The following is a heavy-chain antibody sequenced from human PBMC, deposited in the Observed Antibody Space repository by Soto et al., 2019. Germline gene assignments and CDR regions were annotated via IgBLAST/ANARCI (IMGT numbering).Heavy chain of an antibody. Sequence: QVQLVESGGGVVQPGRSLRLSCAASGFTFSSYAMHWVRQAPGKGLEWVAVISYDGSNKYYADSVKGRFTISRDNSKNTLYLQMNSLRAEDTAVYYCARDALDVVVTAIPYYFDYWGQGTLVTVSS. D-gene: IGHD2-21*02. CDR3: ARDALDVVVTAIPYYFDY. CDR2: ISYDGSNK. J-gene: IGHJ4*02. V-gene: IGHV3-30-3*01. CDR1: GFTFSSYA.